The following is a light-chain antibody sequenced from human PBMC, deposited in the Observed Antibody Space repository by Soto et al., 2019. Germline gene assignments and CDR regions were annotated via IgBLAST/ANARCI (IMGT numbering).Light chain of an antibody. J-gene: IGKJ2*02. Sequence: DVVMTQSPLSLPVTLGQPASISCRSSQSLVYSDGNTYLNWFQQRPGQSPRRLIYKVSNRDSGVPDRFSGSGSGIDFSLQISRVEAEDVGVYDCMQGTLWPPGGTFGQGTKLEIK. CDR2: KVS. CDR1: QSLVYSDGNTY. CDR3: MQGTLWPPGGT. V-gene: IGKV2-30*01.